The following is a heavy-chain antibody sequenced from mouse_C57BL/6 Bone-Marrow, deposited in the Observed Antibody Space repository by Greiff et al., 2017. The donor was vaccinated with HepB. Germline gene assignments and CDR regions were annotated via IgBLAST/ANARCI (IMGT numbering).Heavy chain of an antibody. V-gene: IGHV5-4*01. J-gene: IGHJ1*03. CDR1: GFTFSSYA. Sequence: EVNVVESGGGLVKPGGSLKLSCAASGFTFSSYAMSWVRQTPEKRLEWVATISDGGSYTYYPDNVKGRFTISRDNAKNNLYLQMSHLKSEDTAMYYCARDRDYGSYWYFDVWGTGTTVTVSS. D-gene: IGHD1-1*01. CDR3: ARDRDYGSYWYFDV. CDR2: ISDGGSYT.